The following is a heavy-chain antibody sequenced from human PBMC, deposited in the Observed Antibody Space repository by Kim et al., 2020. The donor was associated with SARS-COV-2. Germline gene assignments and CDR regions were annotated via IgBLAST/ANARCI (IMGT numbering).Heavy chain of an antibody. CDR1: GGSVSSGSYY. CDR2: IYYSGST. Sequence: SETLSLTCTVSGGSVSSGSYYWSWIRQPPGKGLEWIGYIYYSGSTNYNPSLKSRVTISVDTSKNQFSLKLSSVTAADTAVYYCARVRTNGSGSYYGGPYYYYGMDVWGQGTTVTVSS. J-gene: IGHJ6*02. D-gene: IGHD3-10*01. CDR3: ARVRTNGSGSYYGGPYYYYGMDV. V-gene: IGHV4-61*01.